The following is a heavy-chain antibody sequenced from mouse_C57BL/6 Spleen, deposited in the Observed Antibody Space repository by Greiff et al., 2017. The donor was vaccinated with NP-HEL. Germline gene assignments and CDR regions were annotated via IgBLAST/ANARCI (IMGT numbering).Heavy chain of an antibody. J-gene: IGHJ2*01. CDR2: ISSGSSTI. V-gene: IGHV5-17*01. Sequence: EVHLVESGGGLVKPGGSLKLSCAASGFTFTDYGMHWVRQAPEKGLEWVAYISSGSSTIYYADTFKGRFTISRDNAKNTLFLQMTSLRSEDKAMYYCARNYYFDYWGQGTTLTVSS. CDR3: ARNYYFDY. CDR1: GFTFTDYG.